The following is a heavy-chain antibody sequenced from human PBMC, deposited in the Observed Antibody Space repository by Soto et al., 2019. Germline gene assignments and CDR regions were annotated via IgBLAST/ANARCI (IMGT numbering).Heavy chain of an antibody. V-gene: IGHV1-2*02. CDR1: GYTFTGDY. CDR2: INPNSGVT. CDR3: ARDVNYYTMDV. Sequence: EASVKVSCKASGYTFTGDYMHWVRQAPGQGLEWLGRINPNSGVTNYAQNFEGRVTMTRDTSTSTAYMEMSRLRFDDTAVYYCARDVNYYTMDVWG. J-gene: IGHJ6*02.